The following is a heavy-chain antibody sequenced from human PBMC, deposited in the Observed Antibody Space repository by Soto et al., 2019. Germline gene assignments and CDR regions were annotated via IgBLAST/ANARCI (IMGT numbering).Heavy chain of an antibody. CDR3: ALGWEGSYPYYYGMDV. CDR2: MNPNSGNT. V-gene: IGHV1-8*01. D-gene: IGHD1-26*01. Sequence: ASVKVSCKASGYTFTSYDINWVRQATGQGLEWMGWMNPNSGNTGYAQKFQGRVTMTRNTSISTAYMELSSLRSEDTAVYYCALGWEGSYPYYYGMDVWGQGTTVTVSS. CDR1: GYTFTSYD. J-gene: IGHJ6*02.